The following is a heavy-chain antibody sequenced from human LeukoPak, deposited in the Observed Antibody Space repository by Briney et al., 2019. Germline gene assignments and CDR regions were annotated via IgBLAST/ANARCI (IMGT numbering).Heavy chain of an antibody. CDR3: ARELREHGVFDI. V-gene: IGHV3-30*02. CDR1: GFTFSSYD. Sequence: GGSLRLSCAVSGFTFSSYDMHWVRQAPGKGLEWVAFIRYDGSNTYYAASVKGRFSISRDNSKNTVYLQMNSLRAEDTAVYYCARELREHGVFDIWGQGTMVTVSS. D-gene: IGHD1-26*01. J-gene: IGHJ3*02. CDR2: IRYDGSNT.